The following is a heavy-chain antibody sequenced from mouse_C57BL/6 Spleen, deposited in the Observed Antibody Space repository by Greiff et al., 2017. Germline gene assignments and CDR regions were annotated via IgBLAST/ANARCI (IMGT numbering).Heavy chain of an antibody. Sequence: VQGVESGAELVRPGTSVKVSCKASGYAFTNYLIEWVKQRPGQGLEWIGVINPGSGGTNYNEKFKGKATLTADKSSSTAYMQLSSLTSEDSAVYFCARRGGYYFDYWGQGTTLTVSS. D-gene: IGHD1-1*02. CDR2: INPGSGGT. CDR3: ARRGGYYFDY. CDR1: GYAFTNYL. V-gene: IGHV1-54*01. J-gene: IGHJ2*01.